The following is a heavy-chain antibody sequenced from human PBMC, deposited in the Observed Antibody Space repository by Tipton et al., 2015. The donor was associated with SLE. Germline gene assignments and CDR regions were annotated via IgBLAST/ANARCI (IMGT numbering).Heavy chain of an antibody. Sequence: SLRLSCAASGFTFSNYAMNWVRQAPGKGLEWVSLVTGSGGGTYYSNSVKGRFTISRDNAKSTLYLQMNSLRAEDTAVYYCTRVESTSWAFDVWGQGTIVTVSS. D-gene: IGHD1-26*01. CDR3: TRVESTSWAFDV. CDR2: VTGSGGGT. J-gene: IGHJ3*01. CDR1: GFTFSNYA. V-gene: IGHV3-23*01.